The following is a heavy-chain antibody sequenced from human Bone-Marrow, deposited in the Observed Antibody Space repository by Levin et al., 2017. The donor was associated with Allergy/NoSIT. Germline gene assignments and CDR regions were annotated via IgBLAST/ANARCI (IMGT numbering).Heavy chain of an antibody. J-gene: IGHJ4*02. CDR3: ARGAGNNDLWSGYYVTD. CDR2: ITPVFETA. CDR1: GGTSSTYT. Sequence: SVKVSCKASGGTSSTYTISWVRQAPGQGLEWIGGITPVFETANYARNFQDRVTITADKSTSPAYMELRRLRSDDTAVYYCARGAGNNDLWSGYYVTDWGQGTLVTVSS. V-gene: IGHV1-69*06. D-gene: IGHD3-3*01.